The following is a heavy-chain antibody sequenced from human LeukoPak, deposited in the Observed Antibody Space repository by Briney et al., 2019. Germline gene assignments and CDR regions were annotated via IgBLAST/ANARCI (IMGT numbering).Heavy chain of an antibody. CDR2: QKEDGSEE. V-gene: IGHV3-7*05. J-gene: IGHJ1*01. D-gene: IGHD3-16*01. CDR3: ATGGAVGGYFQY. CDR1: GFTFSRSS. Sequence: PGGSLRLSCAVSGFTFSRSSMTWVRQAPGKGLEWVAKQKEDGSEEHYVDSVKGRFTISRDNAKNSMYLQMKRPRAEDTAVYYCATGGAVGGYFQYWGQGTLVIVSS.